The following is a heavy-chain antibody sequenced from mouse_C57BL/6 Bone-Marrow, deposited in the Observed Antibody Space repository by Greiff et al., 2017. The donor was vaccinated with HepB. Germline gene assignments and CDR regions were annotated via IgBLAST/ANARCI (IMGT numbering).Heavy chain of an antibody. V-gene: IGHV1-64*01. CDR2: IHPNSGST. D-gene: IGHD1-1*01. CDR3: AREITTVVYFDY. Sequence: QVHVKHPGAELVKPGASVKLSCKASGYTFTSYWMHWVKQRPGQGLEWIGMIHPNSGSTNYNEKFKSKATLTVDKSSSTAYMQLSSLTSEDSAVYYCAREITTVVYFDYWGQGTTLTVSS. CDR1: GYTFTSYW. J-gene: IGHJ2*01.